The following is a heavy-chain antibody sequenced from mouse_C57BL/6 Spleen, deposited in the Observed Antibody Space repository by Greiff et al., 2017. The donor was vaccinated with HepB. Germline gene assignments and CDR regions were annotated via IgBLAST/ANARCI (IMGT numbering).Heavy chain of an antibody. J-gene: IGHJ3*01. V-gene: IGHV1-80*01. CDR1: GYAFSSYW. Sequence: QVQLQQSGAELVKPGASVKISCKASGYAFSSYWMNWVKQRPGKGLEWIGQIYPGDGDTNYNGKFKGKATLTADKSSSTAYMPLSSLTSEVSAVYIGASYYYCGSSFAYWGQGALVTVSA. CDR2: IYPGDGDT. D-gene: IGHD1-1*01. CDR3: ASYYYCGSSFAY.